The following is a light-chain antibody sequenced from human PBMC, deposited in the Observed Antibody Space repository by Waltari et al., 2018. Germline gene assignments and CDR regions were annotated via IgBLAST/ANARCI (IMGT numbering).Light chain of an antibody. CDR3: QSYDSSLSLI. Sequence: QSVLTQPPSVSGAQGQRVPIPCTGSSSDIGAGYDVHWYQQLPGTAPKLLIYGNSHRPSGVPDRFSASKSGPSASLDIAGLQAEDEADYYCQSYDSSLSLIFGGGTRLTVL. V-gene: IGLV1-40*01. J-gene: IGLJ2*01. CDR2: GNS. CDR1: SSDIGAGYD.